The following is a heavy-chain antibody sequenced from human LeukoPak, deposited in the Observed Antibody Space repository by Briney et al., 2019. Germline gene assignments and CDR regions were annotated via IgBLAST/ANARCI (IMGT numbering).Heavy chain of an antibody. V-gene: IGHV3-23*01. CDR3: ARSQLLYNWFDP. J-gene: IGHJ5*02. D-gene: IGHD2-2*01. CDR2: ISGSGGST. Sequence: GGSLRLSCAASGFTFSSYAMSWVRQAPGKGLEWVSAISGSGGSTYYADSVKGRFTISRDNAKNSLYLQMNSLRAEDTAVYYCARSQLLYNWFDPWGQGTLVTVSS. CDR1: GFTFSSYA.